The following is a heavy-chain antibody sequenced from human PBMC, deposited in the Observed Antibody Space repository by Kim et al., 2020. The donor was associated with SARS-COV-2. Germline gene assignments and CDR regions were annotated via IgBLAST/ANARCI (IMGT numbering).Heavy chain of an antibody. CDR1: GFTFSSYW. D-gene: IGHD6-19*01. V-gene: IGHV3-7*01. Sequence: GGSLRLSCAASGFTFSSYWMSWVRQAPGKGLEWVANIKQDGSEKYYVDSVKGRFTISRDNAKNSLYLQMNSLRAEDTAVYYCARGSLSSGWEYYYYYYGMDVWGQGTTVTVSS. CDR2: IKQDGSEK. CDR3: ARGSLSSGWEYYYYYYGMDV. J-gene: IGHJ6*02.